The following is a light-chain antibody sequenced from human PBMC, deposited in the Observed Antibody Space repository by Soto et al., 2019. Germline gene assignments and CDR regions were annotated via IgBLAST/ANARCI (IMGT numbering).Light chain of an antibody. Sequence: QSALTQPASVSGSPGQLITISCTGISNDVGTYNLVSWYQHHPGKAPKLILYEASKRPSGVPNRFSGSKSGNTASLTISGLHDEDEADYYCCSYGRSVVFGGGTKLTVL. CDR3: CSYGRSVV. CDR2: EAS. CDR1: SNDVGTYNL. J-gene: IGLJ2*01. V-gene: IGLV2-23*01.